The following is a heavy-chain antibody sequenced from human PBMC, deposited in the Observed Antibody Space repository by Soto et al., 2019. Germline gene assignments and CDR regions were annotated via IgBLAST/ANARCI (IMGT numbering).Heavy chain of an antibody. CDR2: INPNSGGT. V-gene: IGHV1-2*04. CDR3: ARGRGDYPVYFQH. J-gene: IGHJ1*01. D-gene: IGHD4-17*01. CDR1: GYTFTGYY. Sequence: GASVKVSCKASGYTFTGYYMHWVRQAPGQGFEWMGWINPNSGGTNYAQKFQGWVTMTRDTSISTAYMELSRLRSDDTAVYYCARGRGDYPVYFQHWGQGTLVTVSS.